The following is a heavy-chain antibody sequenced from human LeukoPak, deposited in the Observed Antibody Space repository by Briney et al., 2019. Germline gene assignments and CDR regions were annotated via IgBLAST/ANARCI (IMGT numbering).Heavy chain of an antibody. CDR1: GFTFSSYW. J-gene: IGHJ6*02. CDR3: ARGGGLDV. CDR2: INHNGNVN. D-gene: IGHD3-16*01. V-gene: IGHV3-7*03. Sequence: PGGSLRLFCAASGFTFSSYWMNWAHQAPGKGLEWVASINHNGNVNYYVDSVKGRFTISRDNAKNSLYLQMSNLRAEDTAVYFCARGGGLDVWGQGATVTVSS.